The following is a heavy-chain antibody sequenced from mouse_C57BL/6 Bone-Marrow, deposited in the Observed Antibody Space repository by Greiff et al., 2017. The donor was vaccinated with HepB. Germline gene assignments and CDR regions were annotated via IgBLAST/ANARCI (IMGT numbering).Heavy chain of an antibody. J-gene: IGHJ3*01. CDR1: GYTFTDYY. D-gene: IGHD2-10*01. V-gene: IGHV1-76*01. CDR2: IYPGSGNT. Sequence: VQLQQSGAELVRPGASVKLSCKASGYTFTDYYINWVKQRPGQGLEWIARIYPGSGNTYYNEKFKGKATLTAEKSSSTAYMQLSSLTSEDSAVYFCARDWPTAYWGQGTLVTVSA. CDR3: ARDWPTAY.